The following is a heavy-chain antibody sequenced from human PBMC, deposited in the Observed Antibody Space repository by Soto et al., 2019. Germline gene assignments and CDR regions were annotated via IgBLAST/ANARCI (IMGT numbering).Heavy chain of an antibody. CDR2: INPRGGRT. V-gene: IGHV1-46*01. CDR3: ARGLNGYLHYFDY. Sequence: ASVKVSCKASGYTFTNYYMHWVRQAPGQGLEWMGMINPRGGRTTYPQKFQGRVTMTTDTSTSTVYMELSSLRSEDTAVYYCARGLNGYLHYFDYWGQGPLVTVSS. J-gene: IGHJ4*02. D-gene: IGHD5-18*01. CDR1: GYTFTNYY.